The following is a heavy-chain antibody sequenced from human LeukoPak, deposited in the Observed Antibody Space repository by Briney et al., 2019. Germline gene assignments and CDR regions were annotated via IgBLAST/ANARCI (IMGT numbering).Heavy chain of an antibody. D-gene: IGHD3-22*01. CDR1: GFTVSSNY. CDR2: IYSGGST. V-gene: IGHV3-53*04. Sequence: GGSLRLSSAASGFTVSSNYMSWVRQAPGKGLEWVSVIYSGGSTYYADSVKGRFTISRHNSKNTLYLQMNSLRAEDTAVYYCARALLPAYYYDSSGYYGSWGQGTLVTVSS. CDR3: ARALLPAYYYDSSGYYGS. J-gene: IGHJ5*02.